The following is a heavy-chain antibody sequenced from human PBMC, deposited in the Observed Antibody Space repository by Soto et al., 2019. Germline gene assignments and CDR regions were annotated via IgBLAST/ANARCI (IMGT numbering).Heavy chain of an antibody. CDR3: AREPIEYSSSSTVHYFDY. CDR1: GGTFSSYA. J-gene: IGHJ4*02. Sequence: QVQLVQSGAEVKKPGSSVKVSCKASGGTFSSYAISWVRQAPGQGLEWMGGIIPIFGTANYAQKFQGRVTITADESTSTDYMELSSLRSEDTAVYYCAREPIEYSSSSTVHYFDYWGQGTLVTVSS. V-gene: IGHV1-69*01. D-gene: IGHD6-6*01. CDR2: IIPIFGTA.